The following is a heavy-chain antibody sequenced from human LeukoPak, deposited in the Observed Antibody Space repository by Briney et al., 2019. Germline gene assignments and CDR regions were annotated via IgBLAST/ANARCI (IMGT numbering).Heavy chain of an antibody. D-gene: IGHD2-2*01. CDR1: GFTSSSYS. J-gene: IGHJ3*02. CDR3: ARVHEDIVVVPAAPGAFDI. V-gene: IGHV3-21*01. CDR2: ISSSSSHI. Sequence: GGSLRLSCAASGFTSSSYSMNWVRQAPGKGLEWVSSISSSSSHIYYADSVKGRFTISRDNAKNSLYLQMNSLRAEDTAVYYCARVHEDIVVVPAAPGAFDIWGQGTMVTVSS.